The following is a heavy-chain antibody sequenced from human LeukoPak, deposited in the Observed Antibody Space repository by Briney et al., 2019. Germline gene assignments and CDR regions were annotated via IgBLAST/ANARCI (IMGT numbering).Heavy chain of an antibody. D-gene: IGHD1-26*01. J-gene: IGHJ5*02. Sequence: GGSLRLSCVGSGFAFSDKWMSWVRQAPGKGPEWVASIKKDGSQKYYVDSVKGRFTISRDNAQNSLYLQMSSLRVEDTAIYSCARVGWELLNLHFDPWGQGILVTVSS. CDR3: ARVGWELLNLHFDP. V-gene: IGHV3-7*03. CDR1: GFAFSDKW. CDR2: IKKDGSQK.